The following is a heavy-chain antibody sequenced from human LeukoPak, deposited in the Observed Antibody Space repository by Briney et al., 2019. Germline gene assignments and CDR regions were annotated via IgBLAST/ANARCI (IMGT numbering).Heavy chain of an antibody. CDR2: TYYRSKWYN. V-gene: IGHV6-1*01. J-gene: IGHJ4*02. CDR3: ARGNSNDLDLEY. CDR1: GDSVSSNSAA. D-gene: IGHD1-1*01. Sequence: SQTLSLTCAISGDSVSSNSAAWNWIRQSPSRGLEWLGRTYYRSKWYNDYAVSLRSRISINPDTSKNQFSLHLNSVTPEDTAVYYCARGNSNDLDLEYWGQGTLVTVSS.